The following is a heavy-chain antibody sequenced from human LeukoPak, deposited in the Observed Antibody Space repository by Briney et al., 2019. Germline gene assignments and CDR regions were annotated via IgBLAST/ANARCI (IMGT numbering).Heavy chain of an antibody. Sequence: GGSLRLSCTASGFTFADYAMSWVRQAPGKGLEWVGFIRSKAYGGTTEYAASVKGRFTISRDDSKNIAYLQMNSLKTEDTAVYYCTRDPRGYCSSTSCYKGGYFDYWGQGTLVTVSS. CDR1: GFTFADYA. V-gene: IGHV3-49*04. D-gene: IGHD2-2*02. J-gene: IGHJ4*02. CDR3: TRDPRGYCSSTSCYKGGYFDY. CDR2: IRSKAYGGTT.